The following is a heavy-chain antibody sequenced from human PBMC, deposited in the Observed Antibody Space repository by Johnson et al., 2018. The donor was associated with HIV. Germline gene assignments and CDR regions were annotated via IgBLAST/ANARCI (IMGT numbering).Heavy chain of an antibody. CDR3: ARAWGSRDILTALRGAFDI. J-gene: IGHJ3*02. Sequence: QVQLVESGGGMVQPGGSLRLSCAASGFTFSDYYMSWIRQAPGKGLEWVSYISSSGSTIYYADSVKGRFTISRDNAKNSLYLQMNSLRAEDTAVYYCARAWGSRDILTALRGAFDIWGQGTMVTVSS. CDR1: GFTFSDYY. CDR2: ISSSGSTI. D-gene: IGHD3-9*01. V-gene: IGHV3-11*04.